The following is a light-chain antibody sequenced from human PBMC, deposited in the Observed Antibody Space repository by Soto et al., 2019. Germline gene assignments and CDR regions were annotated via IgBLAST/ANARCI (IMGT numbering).Light chain of an antibody. J-gene: IGLJ1*01. Sequence: QSVLTQSSSASASLGSSVKLTCTLSSGHSSYIIAWHQQKPGKAPRYLMKLEGSGSYNKGSGVPDRFSGSSSGADRYLTISNLQSEDEADYYCETWDSNTHVFGTGTKLTVL. CDR1: SGHSSYI. CDR2: LEGSGSY. CDR3: ETWDSNTHV. V-gene: IGLV4-60*03.